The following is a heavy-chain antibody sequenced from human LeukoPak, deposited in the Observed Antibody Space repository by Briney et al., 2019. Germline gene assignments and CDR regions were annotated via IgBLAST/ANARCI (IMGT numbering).Heavy chain of an antibody. Sequence: GGSLRLSCAASGFTFSSYGMHWVRQAPGKGLEWVSSISSSSSDIYYADSVKGRFTISRDNAKNSLYLQMNSLRAEDTAVYYCAREGSSFGGYERLDYWGQGTLVTVSS. D-gene: IGHD5-12*01. CDR2: ISSSSSDI. J-gene: IGHJ4*02. CDR3: AREGSSFGGYERLDY. V-gene: IGHV3-21*01. CDR1: GFTFSSYG.